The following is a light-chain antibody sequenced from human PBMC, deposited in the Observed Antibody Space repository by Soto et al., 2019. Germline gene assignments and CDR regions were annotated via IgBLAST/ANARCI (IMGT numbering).Light chain of an antibody. CDR2: DVT. Sequence: QSVLTQPRSVSGSPGQSVTISCTGTSSDVGGYNYVSWYQHHPGKAPKLMIYDVTKRPSGVPDRFSASKSGNTASLTISGLQAEDEADYYCSSYAGSYTSLFGGGTQLTVL. CDR3: SSYAGSYTSL. CDR1: SSDVGGYNY. J-gene: IGLJ2*01. V-gene: IGLV2-11*01.